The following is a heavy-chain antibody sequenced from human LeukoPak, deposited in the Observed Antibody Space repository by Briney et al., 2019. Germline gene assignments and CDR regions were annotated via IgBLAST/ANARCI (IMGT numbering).Heavy chain of an antibody. CDR1: GFTVSSSNY. V-gene: IGHV3-66*04. J-gene: IGHJ5*02. CDR3: AIHVITMGRGVMGRSTIKNNWFDP. D-gene: IGHD3-10*01. CDR2: IYSGGST. Sequence: PGGSLRLSCAASGFTVSSSNYMNWVRQAPGKGLEWVSVIYSGGSTYYADSVKGRFTISRDNSKNTLYLQMNSLRAEDTAVYYCAIHVITMGRGVMGRSTIKNNWFDPWGQGTLVTVSS.